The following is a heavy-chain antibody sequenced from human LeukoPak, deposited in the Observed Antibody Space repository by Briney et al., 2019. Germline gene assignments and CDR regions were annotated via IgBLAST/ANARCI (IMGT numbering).Heavy chain of an antibody. V-gene: IGHV1-18*01. D-gene: IGHD4-17*01. CDR2: ISASDGTT. CDR3: ARCGAAVTTHFSH. Sequence: ASVKVSCKASGYSFSIYGITWARQAPGQGLEYLGWISASDGTTNYAQKVQDRVTMTTDTSTSTAYLELRSLRSEDTAMYYCARCGAAVTTHFSHWGQGTLVTVSS. J-gene: IGHJ4*02. CDR1: GYSFSIYG.